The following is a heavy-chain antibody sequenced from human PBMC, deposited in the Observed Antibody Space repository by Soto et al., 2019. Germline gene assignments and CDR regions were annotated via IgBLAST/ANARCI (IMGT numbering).Heavy chain of an antibody. D-gene: IGHD2-15*01. CDR2: IKQDGSEK. J-gene: IGHJ6*03. V-gene: IGHV3-7*01. Sequence: GGSLRLSCAASGFTFSSYWMSWVRQAPGKGLEWVANIKQDGSEKYYVDSVKGRFTISRDNAKNSLYLQMNSLRAEDTAVYYCASTGQDIQTEPRGDYYYYMDVWGKGTTVTVSS. CDR1: GFTFSSYW. CDR3: ASTGQDIQTEPRGDYYYYMDV.